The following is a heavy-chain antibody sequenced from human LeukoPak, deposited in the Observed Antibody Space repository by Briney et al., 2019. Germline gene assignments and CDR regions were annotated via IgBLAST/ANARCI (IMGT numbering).Heavy chain of an antibody. Sequence: SETLSLTCTVSGGSISSYYWSWIRQPPGKGLEWIGYMSYSGTSSYNPSLRSRITISVDASKKQFSLKLSSVTAADTAVYYCARDGYSDSSGYDYPPSVWGQGTLVTVSS. CDR1: GGSISSYY. D-gene: IGHD3-22*01. CDR2: MSYSGTS. CDR3: ARDGYSDSSGYDYPPSV. J-gene: IGHJ4*02. V-gene: IGHV4-59*01.